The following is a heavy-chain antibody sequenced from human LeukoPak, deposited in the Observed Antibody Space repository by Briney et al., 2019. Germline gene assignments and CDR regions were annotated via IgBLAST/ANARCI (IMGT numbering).Heavy chain of an antibody. CDR3: ARHILGYSLYYFDY. CDR2: IYYSGST. J-gene: IGHJ4*02. CDR1: GGSISSSSYY. Sequence: SETLSLTCTVSGGSISSSSYYWGWIGQPPGKGLERIGSIYYSGSTYYNPSLKSRVTISVDTSKNQFSLKLSSVTAADTAVYYCARHILGYSLYYFDYWGQGTLVTVSS. V-gene: IGHV4-39*01. D-gene: IGHD5-18*01.